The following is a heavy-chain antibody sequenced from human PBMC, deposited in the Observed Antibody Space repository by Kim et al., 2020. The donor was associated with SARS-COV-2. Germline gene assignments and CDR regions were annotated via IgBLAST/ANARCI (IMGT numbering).Heavy chain of an antibody. CDR3: VSNGGAVPGYYFDF. J-gene: IGHJ4*02. CDR1: GGSISSSKW. Sequence: SETLSLTCAVSGGSISSSKWWSWVRQPPGKGLEWIGEIHHSGSTNYNTSLKSRVTISVDKSKNQFSLKLSSVTAADTAVYYCVSNGGAVPGYYFDFWGQGTLVTVSS. CDR2: IHHSGST. V-gene: IGHV4-4*02. D-gene: IGHD6-19*01.